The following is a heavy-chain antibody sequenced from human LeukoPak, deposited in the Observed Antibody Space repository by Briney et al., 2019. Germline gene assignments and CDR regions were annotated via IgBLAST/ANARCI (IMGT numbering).Heavy chain of an antibody. D-gene: IGHD3-10*01. J-gene: IGHJ5*02. Sequence: SETLSLTCTVSGASIRSHYWSWIRQPPGKGLEWIGYMYYSGNSNYNPALKSRVTISVDTSKNQFSLKLSSVTAADTAVYYCARGSLLWFGLNWFDPWGQGTLVTVSS. CDR1: GASIRSHY. CDR3: ARGSLLWFGLNWFDP. V-gene: IGHV4-59*11. CDR2: MYYSGNS.